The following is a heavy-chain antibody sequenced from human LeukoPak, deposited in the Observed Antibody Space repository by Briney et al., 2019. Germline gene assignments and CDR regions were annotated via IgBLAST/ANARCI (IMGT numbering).Heavy chain of an antibody. V-gene: IGHV3-11*05. Sequence: GGSLRLPCSAAALSFSNNYRSWFRRAPGKGLEGFSYISSTSSYTNYADSVKGRFTISRDNAKNSLYLQMNSLRADDTAGYYCARDSMVREKLLDYWGQGALVTVSS. CDR1: ALSFSNNY. CDR2: ISSTSSYT. J-gene: IGHJ4*02. CDR3: ARDSMVREKLLDY. D-gene: IGHD3-10*01.